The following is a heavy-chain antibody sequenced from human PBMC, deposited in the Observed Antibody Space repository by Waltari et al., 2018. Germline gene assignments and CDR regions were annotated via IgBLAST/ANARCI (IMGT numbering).Heavy chain of an antibody. CDR3: TRDSPSWI. J-gene: IGHJ3*02. Sequence: EGQLVSSGGGLVQPGGSLQLSCAASGFAFSSFLMHWVRQVPGQGLVWVSRINSDGSDTSYADSVRGRFTVSRDNAKNMVYLQMKSLRAEDTAIYYCTRDSPSWIWGQGTMVSVSS. V-gene: IGHV3-74*01. CDR2: INSDGSDT. CDR1: GFAFSSFL.